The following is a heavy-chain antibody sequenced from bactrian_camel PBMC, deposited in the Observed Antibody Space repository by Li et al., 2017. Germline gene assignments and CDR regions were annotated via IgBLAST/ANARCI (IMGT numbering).Heavy chain of an antibody. CDR2: INSGGGST. J-gene: IGHJ4*01. V-gene: IGHV3S40*01. D-gene: IGHD7*01. Sequence: VQLVEYGGGSVQAGGSLRLSCAASGYTYCMGWFRQAPGKGLEWVSAINSGGGSTYYADSVKGRFTISRDNAKDTLYLQMNSLKTEDTAVYYCATGFWTGGFSNWGQGTQVTVSS. CDR1: GYTYC. CDR3: ATGFWTGGFSN.